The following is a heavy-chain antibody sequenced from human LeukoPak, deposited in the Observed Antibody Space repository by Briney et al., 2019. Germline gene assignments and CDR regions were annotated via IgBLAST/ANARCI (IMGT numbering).Heavy chain of an antibody. CDR2: ITGRGGNT. Sequence: GGSLRLSCAASGFTFSSFPMSWVRQAPGKGLQWVSEITGRGGNTYYADSVESRFTISRDNSKNTLSLQMDSLRAEDTAIYYCARDRAAFDSWGQGTLVTVSS. CDR1: GFTFSSFP. V-gene: IGHV3-23*01. J-gene: IGHJ4*02. CDR3: ARDRAAFDS. D-gene: IGHD6-25*01.